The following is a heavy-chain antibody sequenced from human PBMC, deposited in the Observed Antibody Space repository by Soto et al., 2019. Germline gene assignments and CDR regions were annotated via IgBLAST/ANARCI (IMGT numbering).Heavy chain of an antibody. D-gene: IGHD2-15*01. CDR3: AKDETRPDCIGGSCYPFAY. V-gene: IGHV3-23*01. Sequence: PGGSLRLSCAASGFTFSSYVMSWVRQAPGKGLEWVSAISGGGDRTYYADSVKGRFTISRDNSKNTLYLQMNSLRAEDTALYYCAKDETRPDCIGGSCYPFAYWGQGALVTVSS. J-gene: IGHJ4*02. CDR2: ISGGGDRT. CDR1: GFTFSSYV.